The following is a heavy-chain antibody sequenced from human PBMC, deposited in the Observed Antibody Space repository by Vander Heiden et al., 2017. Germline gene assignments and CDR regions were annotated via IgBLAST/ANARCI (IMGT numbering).Heavy chain of an antibody. Sequence: EVQLVESGGVVVQTGGSLTLFCAAYGVTFYNCSMHWVRQAPGKGLEWVVLVGGGMTYYADSVKGRVTISRDNRKNSLYLQMNSLRPEYTAFNYCAKEGGTIWLDSWGQGTLVTVSS. V-gene: IGHV3-43*01. J-gene: IGHJ5*01. CDR1: GVTFYNCS. D-gene: IGHD1-26*01. CDR3: AKEGGTIWLDS. CDR2: VGGGMT.